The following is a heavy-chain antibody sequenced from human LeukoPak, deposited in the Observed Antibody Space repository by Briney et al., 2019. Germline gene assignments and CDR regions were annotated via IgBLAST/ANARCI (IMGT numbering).Heavy chain of an antibody. CDR1: GFTFSAYA. Sequence: GGSLRLSCAASGFTFSAYAMSWVRQAPGKGLEWVSAISRSGSSTDYADSVKGRFTISRDNSKNTLYLQMNSLRVEDTAVYYCAKAYRATVYFDYWGQGTLVTVSS. J-gene: IGHJ4*02. CDR3: AKAYRATVYFDY. D-gene: IGHD2-2*02. CDR2: ISRSGSST. V-gene: IGHV3-23*01.